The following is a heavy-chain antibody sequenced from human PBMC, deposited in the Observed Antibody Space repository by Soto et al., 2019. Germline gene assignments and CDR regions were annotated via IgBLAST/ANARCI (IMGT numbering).Heavy chain of an antibody. CDR3: AKKIGGFSGTETLDY. CDR2: ISGSGGST. V-gene: IGHV3-23*01. D-gene: IGHD1-7*01. CDR1: GFTFSSYA. J-gene: IGHJ4*02. Sequence: PGGSLRLSCAASGFTFSSYAMSWVRQAPGKGLEWVSAISGSGGSTYYADSVKGRFTISRDNSKNTLYLQMNSLRAEDTAVYYCAKKIGGFSGTETLDYWGQGTLVTVSS.